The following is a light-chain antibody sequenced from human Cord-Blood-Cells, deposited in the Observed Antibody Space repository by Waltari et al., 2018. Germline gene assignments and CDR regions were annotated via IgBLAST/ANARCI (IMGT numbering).Light chain of an antibody. Sequence: QSALTQPRSVSGSPGQSVTIPCTGTLSDVGGANYVSWYQQHPGKAPTPMIYDVSKRPSGVPDRFSGSKSGNTASLTISGLQAEDEADYYCCSYAGSYTWVFGGGTKLTVL. J-gene: IGLJ3*02. CDR1: LSDVGGANY. V-gene: IGLV2-11*01. CDR2: DVS. CDR3: CSYAGSYTWV.